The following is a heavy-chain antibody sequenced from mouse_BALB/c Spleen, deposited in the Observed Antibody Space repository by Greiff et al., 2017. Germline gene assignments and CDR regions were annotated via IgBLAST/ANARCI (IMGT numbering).Heavy chain of an antibody. CDR3: ARSDGSLRD. CDR1: GFNIKDTY. J-gene: IGHJ3*01. V-gene: IGHV14-3*02. D-gene: IGHD2-3*01. CDR2: IDPANGNT. Sequence: VHVKQSGAELVKPGASVKLSCTASGFNIKDTYMHWVKQRPEQGLEWIGRIDPANGNTKYDPKFQGKATITADTSSNTAYLQLSSLTSEDTAVYYCARSDGSLRDWGQGTLVTVSA.